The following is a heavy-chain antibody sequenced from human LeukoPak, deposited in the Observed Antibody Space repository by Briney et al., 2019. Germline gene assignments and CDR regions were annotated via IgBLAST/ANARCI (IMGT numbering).Heavy chain of an antibody. J-gene: IGHJ3*02. Sequence: PGGSLRLSCAASGFTFSDYYMSWIRQAPGKGLEWVSYISSSGSTIYYADPVKGRFTISRDNAKNSLYLQMNSLRAEDTAVYYCARVPYNWNYGAFDIWGQGTMVTVSS. CDR2: ISSSGSTI. CDR3: ARVPYNWNYGAFDI. CDR1: GFTFSDYY. D-gene: IGHD1-7*01. V-gene: IGHV3-11*04.